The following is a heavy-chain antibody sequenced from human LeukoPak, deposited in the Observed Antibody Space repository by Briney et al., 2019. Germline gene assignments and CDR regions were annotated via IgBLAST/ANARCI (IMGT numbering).Heavy chain of an antibody. V-gene: IGHV3-21*01. CDR3: ARDFDGDYESGIYYYYMDV. CDR1: GFTFSSYS. J-gene: IGHJ6*03. D-gene: IGHD4-17*01. CDR2: ISSSSSYI. Sequence: GGSLRLSCAASGFTFSSYSMNWVRQAPGKGLEWVSSISSSSSYIYYADSVKGRFTISRDNAKNSLYLQMNSLRAEDTAVYYCARDFDGDYESGIYYYYMDVWGKGTTVTVSS.